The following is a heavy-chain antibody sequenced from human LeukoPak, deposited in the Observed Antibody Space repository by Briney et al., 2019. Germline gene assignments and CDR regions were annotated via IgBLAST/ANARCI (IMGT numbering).Heavy chain of an antibody. CDR1: GYTFPSYS. D-gene: IGHD2-15*01. V-gene: IGHV1-18*01. CDR3: ARASYCSDGSCYSDY. CDR2: ISAYNGNT. J-gene: IGHJ4*02. Sequence: ASVKVSCKASGYTFPSYSISWVRQAPGQGLEWMGWISAYNGNTIYAQKVKGRVTMTTDTSTSTAYMELRSLKSDDTAVYYCARASYCSDGSCYSDYWGQGTLVTVSS.